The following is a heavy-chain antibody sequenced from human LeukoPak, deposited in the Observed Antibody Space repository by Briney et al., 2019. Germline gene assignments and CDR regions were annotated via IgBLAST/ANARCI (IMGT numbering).Heavy chain of an antibody. V-gene: IGHV3-74*01. Sequence: PGGSLRLSCAASGFTFSSCWMHWVRQAPGKGLVWVARINSDGSSTSYADSVKGRFTISRDNAKNTLYLQMSSLRVEDTAVYYCARVDTAMVIDYWGQGTLVTVSS. J-gene: IGHJ4*02. CDR2: INSDGSST. D-gene: IGHD5-18*01. CDR3: ARVDTAMVIDY. CDR1: GFTFSSCW.